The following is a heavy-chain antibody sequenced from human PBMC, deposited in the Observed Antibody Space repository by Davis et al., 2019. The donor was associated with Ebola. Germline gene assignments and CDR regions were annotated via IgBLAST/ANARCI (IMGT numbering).Heavy chain of an antibody. CDR1: GISFSNYG. CDR3: AKDPAGHAAGDDY. V-gene: IGHV3-30*02. Sequence: GESLKISCAASGISFSNYGMFWVRQAPGKVMEWVAFIRYDGSNKYYADSVKGRFTISRDNSKNTLYLHMNNLRLEDTAVYYCAKDPAGHAAGDDYWGQGTLVTVSS. J-gene: IGHJ4*02. CDR2: IRYDGSNK. D-gene: IGHD2-2*01.